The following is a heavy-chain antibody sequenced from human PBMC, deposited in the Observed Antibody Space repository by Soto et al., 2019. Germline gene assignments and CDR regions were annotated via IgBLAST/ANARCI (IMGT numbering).Heavy chain of an antibody. CDR2: IYYTGTT. V-gene: IGHV4-59*01. Sequence: PSETLSLTCAVSGDSINNSYWSWIRQPPGKRLEWIGNIYYTGTTTYNPSLESRVTMSVDTSKNQFSLKLNSVDAADTAVYYCENYRRTEEDGFKLDYWGRGTLVTVSS. CDR1: GDSINNSY. J-gene: IGHJ4*02. D-gene: IGHD1-1*01. CDR3: ENYRRTEEDGFKLDY.